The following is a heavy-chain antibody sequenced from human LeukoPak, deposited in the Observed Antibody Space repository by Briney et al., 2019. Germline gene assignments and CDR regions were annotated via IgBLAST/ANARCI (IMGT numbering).Heavy chain of an antibody. CDR1: GYTFTSYD. V-gene: IGHV1-8*03. D-gene: IGHD1-26*01. J-gene: IGHJ6*03. Sequence: ASVKVSCKASGYTFTSYDINWVRQATGQGLEWMGWMNPNSGNTGYAQKFQGRVTITRNTSISTAYMELSSLRSGDTAVYYCARGRWELRSPYYYYYMDVWGKGTTVTVSS. CDR2: MNPNSGNT. CDR3: ARGRWELRSPYYYYYMDV.